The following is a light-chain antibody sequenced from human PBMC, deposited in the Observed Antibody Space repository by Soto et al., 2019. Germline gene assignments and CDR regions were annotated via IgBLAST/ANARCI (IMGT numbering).Light chain of an antibody. V-gene: IGKV1-39*01. CDR3: QQSYDNLT. Sequence: DIQMTQSPSSLSASVGGTVTITCRASQSINSNLNWYQHKAGEAPKLLIYAASSLQSGVPSRFRGSGSGTHFTLTISSLQPEDFATYYCQQSYDNLTVGPGTKVDIK. J-gene: IGKJ3*01. CDR2: AAS. CDR1: QSINSN.